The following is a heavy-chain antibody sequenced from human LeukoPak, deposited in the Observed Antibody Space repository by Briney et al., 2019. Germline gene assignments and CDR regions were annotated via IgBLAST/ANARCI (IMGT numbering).Heavy chain of an antibody. J-gene: IGHJ4*02. V-gene: IGHV4-59*04. D-gene: IGHD1-26*01. CDR1: GGSISSYY. CDR2: IHYSGST. CDR3: AKSGGYGLIDY. Sequence: SETLSLTCTVSGGSISSYYWSWIRQPPGKGLEWTGNIHYSGSTYYNASLQSRVTISIDMSKNEFSLRLNSVTAADTAMYYCAKSGGYGLIDYWGQGTLVTVSS.